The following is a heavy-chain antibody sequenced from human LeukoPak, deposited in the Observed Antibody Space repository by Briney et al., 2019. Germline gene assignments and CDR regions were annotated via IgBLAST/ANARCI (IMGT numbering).Heavy chain of an antibody. CDR2: ISGSGGST. V-gene: IGHV3-23*01. D-gene: IGHD1-26*01. J-gene: IGHJ4*02. CDR1: GFTFSSYW. CDR3: AKDKYSGSPFGY. Sequence: PGGSLRLSCAASGFTFSSYWMSWVRQAPGKGLEWVSAISGSGGSTYYADSVKGRFTISRDNSKNTLYLQLNSLRAEDTAVYYCAKDKYSGSPFGYWGQGTLVTVSS.